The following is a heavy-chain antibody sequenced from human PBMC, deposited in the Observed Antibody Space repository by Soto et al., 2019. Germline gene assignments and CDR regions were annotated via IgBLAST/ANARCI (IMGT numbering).Heavy chain of an antibody. J-gene: IGHJ5*02. V-gene: IGHV4-61*08. CDR2: IYYSGST. CDR1: GGSINSGGYY. D-gene: IGHD6-19*01. Sequence: SATLFLTCTVSGGSINSGGYYWSWIRQHPGKGLEWIGYIYYSGSTNYNPSLKSRVTISVDTSKNQFSLKLSSVTAADTAVYYCARQSSGWKYNWFDPWGQGTLVTVSS. CDR3: ARQSSGWKYNWFDP.